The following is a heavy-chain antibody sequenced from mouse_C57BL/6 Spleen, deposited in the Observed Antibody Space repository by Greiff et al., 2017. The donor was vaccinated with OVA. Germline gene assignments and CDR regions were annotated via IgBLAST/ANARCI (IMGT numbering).Heavy chain of an antibody. D-gene: IGHD1-1*01. V-gene: IGHV1-18*01. J-gene: IGHJ1*03. CDR1: GYTFTDYN. CDR3: ARWGLTTVVARDWYFDV. Sequence: EVQLQQSGPELVKPGASVKIPCKASGYTFTDYNMDWVKQSHGKSLEWIGDINPNNGGTIYNQKFKGKATLTVDKSSSTAYMELRSLTSEDTAVYYCARWGLTTVVARDWYFDVWGTGTTVTVSS. CDR2: INPNNGGT.